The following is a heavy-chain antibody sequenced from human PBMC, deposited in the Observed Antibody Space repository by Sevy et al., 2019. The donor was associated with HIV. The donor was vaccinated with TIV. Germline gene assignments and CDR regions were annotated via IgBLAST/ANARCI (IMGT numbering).Heavy chain of an antibody. CDR3: AREAGYCSNGVCYTGWFDP. J-gene: IGHJ5*02. Sequence: SETLSLTCAVSGGSVSSDNYYWTWIRQHPGKGLEWIGYIYHLGSTSSNPSLKSRVTISVDTSKNHFSLKLRSVTAADTAVYFYAREAGYCSNGVCYTGWFDPWGQGTLVTVSS. CDR1: GGSVSSDNYY. V-gene: IGHV4-31*11. CDR2: IYHLGST. D-gene: IGHD2-8*01.